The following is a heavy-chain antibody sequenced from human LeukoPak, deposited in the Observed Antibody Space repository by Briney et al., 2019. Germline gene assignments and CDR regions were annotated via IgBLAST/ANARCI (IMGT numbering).Heavy chain of an antibody. D-gene: IGHD6-13*01. CDR3: ACEYSSSWFDY. Sequence: GGSLRLSCAASGFTFSSYAMHWVRQAPGKGLEWVAVISYDGSNKYYADSVKGRFTISRDNSKNTLYLQMNSLRAEDTAVYYCACEYSSSWFDYWGQGALVTVSS. V-gene: IGHV3-30-3*01. CDR1: GFTFSSYA. J-gene: IGHJ4*02. CDR2: ISYDGSNK.